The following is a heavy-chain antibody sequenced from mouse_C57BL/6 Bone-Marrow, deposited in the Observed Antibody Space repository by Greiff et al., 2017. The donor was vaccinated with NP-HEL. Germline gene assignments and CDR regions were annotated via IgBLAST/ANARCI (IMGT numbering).Heavy chain of an antibody. J-gene: IGHJ3*01. CDR3: AREMGQVWGFAY. CDR1: GYTFTSYG. CDR2: IYPRSGNT. Sequence: QVQLQQSGAELARPGASVKLSCKASGYTFTSYGISWVKQRTGQGLEWIGEIYPRSGNTYYTEKFKGKATLTADKSSSTAYMELRSLTSEDSAVYIGAREMGQVWGFAYWGQGTLVTVSA. D-gene: IGHD3-3*01. V-gene: IGHV1-81*01.